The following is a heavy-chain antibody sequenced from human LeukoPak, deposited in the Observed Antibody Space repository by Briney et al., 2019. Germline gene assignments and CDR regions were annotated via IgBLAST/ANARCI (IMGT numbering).Heavy chain of an antibody. V-gene: IGHV3-21*04. CDR1: GFTFSSYS. J-gene: IGHJ4*02. CDR2: ISSSSSYI. Sequence: GGSLRLSCAASGFTFSSYSMTWVRQAPGKGLEWVSSISSSSSYIYYADSVKGRFTISRDNSKNTLYLQMNSLRAEDTAVYYCALGGLTGGGMDYWGQGTLVTVSS. D-gene: IGHD4-23*01. CDR3: ALGGLTGGGMDY.